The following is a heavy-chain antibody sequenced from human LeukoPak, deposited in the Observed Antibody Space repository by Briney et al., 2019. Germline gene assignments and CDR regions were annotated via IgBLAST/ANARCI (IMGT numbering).Heavy chain of an antibody. D-gene: IGHD1-26*01. Sequence: GRSLRLSCAASGFTFSSYGMHWVRQAPGKGLEWVAVISYDGSNKYYADSVKGRFTISRDNSRNTLYLQMNSLRAEDTAVYYCAKLVGANTGHFDYWGQGTLVTVSS. CDR1: GFTFSSYG. V-gene: IGHV3-30*18. CDR2: ISYDGSNK. CDR3: AKLVGANTGHFDY. J-gene: IGHJ4*02.